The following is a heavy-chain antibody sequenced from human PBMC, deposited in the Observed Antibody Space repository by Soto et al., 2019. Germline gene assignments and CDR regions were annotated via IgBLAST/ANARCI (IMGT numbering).Heavy chain of an antibody. CDR3: ARVGSGSYLLDP. CDR2: IHNSGST. CDR1: GGSISSYY. V-gene: IGHV4-4*07. Sequence: QVQLQESGPGLVKPSETLSLTCTVSGGSISSYYWSWIRQPAGKGLEWIGRIHNSGSTNYNPSLKSRITMSVDTSKNKFPLRLSPVTAADTAVYYCARVGSGSYLLDPWGQGLLVTVSS. D-gene: IGHD1-26*01. J-gene: IGHJ5*02.